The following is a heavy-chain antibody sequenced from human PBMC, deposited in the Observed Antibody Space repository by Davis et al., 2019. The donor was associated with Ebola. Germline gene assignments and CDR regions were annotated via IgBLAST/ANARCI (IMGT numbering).Heavy chain of an antibody. D-gene: IGHD2-21*02. CDR2: ISSSSSYI. Sequence: PGGSLRLSCAASGFTFSSYSMNWVRQAPGKGLEWVSSISSSSSYIYYADSVKGRFTISRDNAKNSLYLQMNSLRAEDTAVYYCAKGQHIVVVTAISGSYYYSYGMDVWGQGTTVTVSS. CDR1: GFTFSSYS. V-gene: IGHV3-21*01. CDR3: AKGQHIVVVTAISGSYYYSYGMDV. J-gene: IGHJ6*02.